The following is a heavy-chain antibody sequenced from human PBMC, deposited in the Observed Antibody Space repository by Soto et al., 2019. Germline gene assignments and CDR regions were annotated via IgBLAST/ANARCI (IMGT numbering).Heavy chain of an antibody. J-gene: IGHJ4*02. CDR3: ARSDGRY. CDR1: SGSIGTYY. Sequence: PSETLSLTCTVSSGSIGTYYWSWIRQPPGKGLEWIGYIYYSGSTNYNPSLKSRVTISVDTSKNQFSLKLSSVTAADTAVYYCARSDGRYWGQGTLVTVSS. V-gene: IGHV4-59*01. CDR2: IYYSGST.